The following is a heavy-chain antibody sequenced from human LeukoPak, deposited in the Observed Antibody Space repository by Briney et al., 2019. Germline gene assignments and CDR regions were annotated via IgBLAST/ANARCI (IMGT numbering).Heavy chain of an antibody. CDR3: ARDKAAYYDFWSGDAFDI. CDR2: IYYSGST. Sequence: SETLSLTCTVSGGSISSSSYYWGWIRQPPGKGLEWIGSIYYSGSTCSNPSLKSRVTISVDTSKNQFSLKLSSVTAADTAVYYCARDKAAYYDFWSGDAFDIWGQGTMVTVSS. J-gene: IGHJ3*02. V-gene: IGHV4-39*07. D-gene: IGHD3-3*01. CDR1: GGSISSSSYY.